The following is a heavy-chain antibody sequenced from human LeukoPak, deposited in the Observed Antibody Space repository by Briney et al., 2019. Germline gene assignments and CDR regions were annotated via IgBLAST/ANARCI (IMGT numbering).Heavy chain of an antibody. Sequence: EASVKVSCKASGYTFTSYYMHWVRQAPGQGLEWMGIINPSGGSTSYAQKFQGRVTMTRDTSTSTVYMELSSLRSEDTAVYYCALGVVRGVIIQQHYYFDYWGQGTLVTVSS. CDR1: GYTFTSYY. D-gene: IGHD3-10*01. CDR2: INPSGGST. CDR3: ALGVVRGVIIQQHYYFDY. V-gene: IGHV1-46*03. J-gene: IGHJ4*02.